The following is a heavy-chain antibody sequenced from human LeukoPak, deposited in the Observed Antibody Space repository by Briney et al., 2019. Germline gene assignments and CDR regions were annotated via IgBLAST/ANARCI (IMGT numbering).Heavy chain of an antibody. Sequence: VASVKVSCKASGGTFSSYAISWVRQAPGQGLEWMGRIIPIFGTANYAQKFQGRVTITTDESTSTAYMELSSLRSEDTAVYYCARDQKELAVAGVFDYWGQGTLVTVSS. V-gene: IGHV1-69*05. CDR1: GGTFSSYA. J-gene: IGHJ4*02. CDR3: ARDQKELAVAGVFDY. CDR2: IIPIFGTA. D-gene: IGHD6-19*01.